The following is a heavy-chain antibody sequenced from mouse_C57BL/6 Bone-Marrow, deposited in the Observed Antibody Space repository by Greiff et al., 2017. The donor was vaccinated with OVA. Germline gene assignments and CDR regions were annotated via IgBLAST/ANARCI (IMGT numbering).Heavy chain of an antibody. D-gene: IGHD2-4*01. J-gene: IGHJ3*01. V-gene: IGHV5-6*01. Sequence: EVMLVESGGDLVKPGGSLKLSCAASGFTFSSYGMSWVRQTPDKRLEWVATISSGGSYTYYPDSVKGRFTISRDNAKNTLYLQMSSLKSEDTAMYYCARAIYYDYDGWFAYWGQGTLVTVSA. CDR2: ISSGGSYT. CDR1: GFTFSSYG. CDR3: ARAIYYDYDGWFAY.